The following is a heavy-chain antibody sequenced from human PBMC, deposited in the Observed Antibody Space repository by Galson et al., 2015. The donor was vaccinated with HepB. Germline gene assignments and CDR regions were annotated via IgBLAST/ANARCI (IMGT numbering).Heavy chain of an antibody. D-gene: IGHD3-22*01. CDR2: ISAYNGYT. CDR1: GYTFTSYG. V-gene: IGHV1-18*01. Sequence: SVKVSCKASGYTFTSYGISWVRQAPGQGLEWMGWISAYNGYTNYAQKLQGRVTMTTDTSTSTADMELRSLRSDDTAVYYCARAPAHHYDSSGYYTAADWGQGTLVTVSS. CDR3: ARAPAHHYDSSGYYTAAD. J-gene: IGHJ4*02.